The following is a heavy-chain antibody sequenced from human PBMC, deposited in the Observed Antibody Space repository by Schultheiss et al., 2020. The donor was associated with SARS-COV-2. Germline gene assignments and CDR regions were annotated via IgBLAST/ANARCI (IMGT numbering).Heavy chain of an antibody. V-gene: IGHV3-7*01. J-gene: IGHJ4*02. CDR3: ARGGDTIDY. Sequence: GGSLRLSCAASGFTVSSNYMSWVRQAPGKGLEWVANIKQDGSEKYYVDSVKGRFTISRDNAKNSLYLQMNSLRAEDTAVYYCARGGDTIDYWGQGTLVTVSS. CDR2: IKQDGSEK. CDR1: GFTVSSNY. D-gene: IGHD5-18*01.